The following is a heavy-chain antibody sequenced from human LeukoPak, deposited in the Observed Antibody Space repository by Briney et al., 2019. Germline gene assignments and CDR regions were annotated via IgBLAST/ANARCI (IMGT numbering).Heavy chain of an antibody. D-gene: IGHD3-3*01. CDR3: ARLNDFWRAYFFDF. CDR2: INPNSGGT. V-gene: IGHV1-2*02. J-gene: IGHJ4*02. CDR1: GDTFTGYY. Sequence: GASVKVSCKASGDTFTGYYMHWVRQAPGQGLEWMGWINPNSGGTNYAQKFQGRVTMTRDTSSSTAYMELSRLRSDDTAVYYCARLNDFWRAYFFDFWGQGTLVTVSS.